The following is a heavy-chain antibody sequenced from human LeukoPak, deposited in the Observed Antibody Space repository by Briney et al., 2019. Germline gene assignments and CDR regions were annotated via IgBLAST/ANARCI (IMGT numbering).Heavy chain of an antibody. Sequence: GRSLRLSCVASGFTFSSYGMHWVRQAPGKGLEWVAVISYDGSNKYYADSVKGRFTISRDNSKNTLYLQMNSLRAEDTAVYYCAKDYGFDPWGQGTLVTVSS. V-gene: IGHV3-30*18. CDR3: AKDYGFDP. CDR2: ISYDGSNK. CDR1: GFTFSSYG. J-gene: IGHJ5*02. D-gene: IGHD3-16*01.